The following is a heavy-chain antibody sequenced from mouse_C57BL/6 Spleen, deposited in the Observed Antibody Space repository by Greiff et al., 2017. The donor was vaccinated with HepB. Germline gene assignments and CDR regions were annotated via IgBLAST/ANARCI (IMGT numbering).Heavy chain of an antibody. CDR1: GFSLTSYG. V-gene: IGHV2-2*01. CDR2: IWSGGST. CDR3: ARKDYYDPFAY. J-gene: IGHJ3*01. D-gene: IGHD2-4*01. Sequence: QVQLQQSGPGLVQPSQSLSITCTVSGFSLTSYGVHWVRQSPGKGLEWLGVIWSGGSTDYNAAFISRLSISKDNSKSQVFFKMNSLQADDTAIYYCARKDYYDPFAYWGQGTLVTVSA.